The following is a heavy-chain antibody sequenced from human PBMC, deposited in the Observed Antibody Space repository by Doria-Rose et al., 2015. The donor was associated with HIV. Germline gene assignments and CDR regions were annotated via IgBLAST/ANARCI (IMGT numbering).Heavy chain of an antibody. D-gene: IGHD3-10*01. Sequence: VQLVQSGGAVVQPGGSLRLSCAVSGFTFDHYAMHWVRQAPGKGLEWVSLISWDGGSSYYADSVQGRFTISRDNSKSSLYLQMNSLRAEDTALYYCAKDSDTYYYGSGDAFGVWGQGTMVTVSS. CDR3: AKDSDTYYYGSGDAFGV. J-gene: IGHJ3*01. CDR1: GFTFDHYA. CDR2: ISWDGGSS. V-gene: IGHV3-43D*03.